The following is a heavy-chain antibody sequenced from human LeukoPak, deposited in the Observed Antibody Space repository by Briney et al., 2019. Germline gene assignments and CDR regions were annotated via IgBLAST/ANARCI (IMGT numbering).Heavy chain of an antibody. CDR1: GFTFSSYS. Sequence: GGSLRLSCTASGFTFSSYSMNWVRQAPGKGLEWVSSISSSSNYIYYADSMKGRFTISRDNAKSSLYLQMNSLRAEDTAVYYCAGEGIAGYYFDYWGQGTLITVSS. CDR2: ISSSSNYI. V-gene: IGHV3-21*01. J-gene: IGHJ4*02. D-gene: IGHD6-13*01. CDR3: AGEGIAGYYFDY.